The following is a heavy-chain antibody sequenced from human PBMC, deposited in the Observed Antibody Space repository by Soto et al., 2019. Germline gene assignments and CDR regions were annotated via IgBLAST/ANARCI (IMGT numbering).Heavy chain of an antibody. CDR1: GGSFSGYY. CDR2: INHSGST. J-gene: IGHJ4*02. D-gene: IGHD4-17*01. CDR3: ARATVLSYFDY. V-gene: IGHV4-34*01. Sequence: PSETLSLTCAVYGGSFSGYYWSWIRQPPGKGLEWIGEINHSGSTNYNPSLKSRVTISVDTSKNQFSLKLSSVTAADTAVYYCARATVLSYFDYWGQRTLVTVSS.